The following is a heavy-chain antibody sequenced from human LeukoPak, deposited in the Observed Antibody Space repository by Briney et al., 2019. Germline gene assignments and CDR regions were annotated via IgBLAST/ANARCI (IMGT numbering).Heavy chain of an antibody. J-gene: IGHJ3*01. V-gene: IGHV3-23*01. D-gene: IGHD4-17*01. CDR2: ITGGGIGT. CDR1: GLTFRNYA. CDR3: AKDPNGDYVGAFDS. Sequence: GGSLRLSCAASGLTFRNYAMTWVRQAPGKGLEWVSSITGGGIGTSYADSLKGRFTVYRDNSKNTLYLQMNSLRAGDTAVYYCAKDPNGDYVGAFDSWGQGTSVTVSS.